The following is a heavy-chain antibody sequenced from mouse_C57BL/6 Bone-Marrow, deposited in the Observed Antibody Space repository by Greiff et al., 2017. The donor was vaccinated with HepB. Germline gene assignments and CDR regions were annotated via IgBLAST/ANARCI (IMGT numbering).Heavy chain of an antibody. CDR2: ISYSGST. V-gene: IGHV3-1*01. J-gene: IGHJ3*01. Sequence: VQLQQSGPGTVKPSQSLSLTCTVTGYSITSGYDWHWIRHFPGNKLEWMGYISYSGSTNYNPSLKSRISITHDTSKNHFFLKLNSVTTEDTATYYCATNFPKGSCPFAYWGQGTLVTVSA. CDR3: ATNFPKGSCPFAY. CDR1: GYSITSGYD.